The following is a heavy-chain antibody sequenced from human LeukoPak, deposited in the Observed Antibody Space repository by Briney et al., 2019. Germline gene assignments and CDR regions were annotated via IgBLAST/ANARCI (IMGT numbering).Heavy chain of an antibody. CDR3: ACHRPRSTVDF. J-gene: IGHJ4*02. Sequence: SETLSLPRTVSGGPNSRYYWRWIRQPPGKGLEWIGYIYYSGSTNYNPSLKGRVTISLDTSKNQFSLKLSSVTAADTAVYYCACHRPRSTVDFWGQGTLVTVSS. D-gene: IGHD2-2*01. CDR2: IYYSGST. V-gene: IGHV4-59*08. CDR1: GGPNSRYY.